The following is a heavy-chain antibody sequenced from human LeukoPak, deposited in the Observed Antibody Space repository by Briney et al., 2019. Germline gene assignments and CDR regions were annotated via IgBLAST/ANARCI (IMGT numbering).Heavy chain of an antibody. J-gene: IGHJ4*02. CDR1: GFSLNTRGVG. CDR3: AHRKNYYDSSVFDN. V-gene: IGHV2-5*02. Sequence: SGPTLVNPTQTLTLTCTFSGFSLNTRGVGVGWIRKPPGRALEWLALIYWDDDRRYSPSLNSRLTITKDTSKNQVVLTMTNMDPVDTATYFCAHRKNYYDSSVFDNWGQGTLVTVSS. D-gene: IGHD3-22*01. CDR2: IYWDDDR.